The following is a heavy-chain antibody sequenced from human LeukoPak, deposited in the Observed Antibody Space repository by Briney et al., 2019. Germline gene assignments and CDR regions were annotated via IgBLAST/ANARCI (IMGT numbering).Heavy chain of an antibody. J-gene: IGHJ3*02. D-gene: IGHD3-10*01. CDR2: ISSSSSYI. CDR1: GFTFSSYS. Sequence: GGSLRLSCAASGFTFSSYSMNWVRQAPGKGLEWVPSISSSSSYIYYADSVKGRFTISRDNAKNSLYLQMNSLRAEDTAVYYCARDSVRGVRGVIIKPQGAFDIWGQGTMVTVSS. V-gene: IGHV3-21*01. CDR3: ARDSVRGVRGVIIKPQGAFDI.